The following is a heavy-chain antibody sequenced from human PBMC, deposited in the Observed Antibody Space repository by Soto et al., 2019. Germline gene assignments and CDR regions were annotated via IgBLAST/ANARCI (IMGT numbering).Heavy chain of an antibody. V-gene: IGHV4-39*01. Sequence: SETLSLTCTVSGVSISSSSYYWGWIRQPPGKRLEWIGSIYYSGSTYYNPSLKSRVTISVDTSKNQFSQKLSYVTAADTAVYYCARCLRFLEWRPLYNWFDPWGQGTLVTVSS. J-gene: IGHJ5*02. CDR2: IYYSGST. CDR1: GVSISSSSYY. D-gene: IGHD3-3*01. CDR3: ARCLRFLEWRPLYNWFDP.